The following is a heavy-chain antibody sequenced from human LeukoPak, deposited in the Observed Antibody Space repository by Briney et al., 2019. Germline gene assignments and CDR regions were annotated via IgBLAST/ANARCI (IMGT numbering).Heavy chain of an antibody. CDR3: AKDNFPQQLVPFDY. D-gene: IGHD6-13*01. CDR1: GFTFSSYG. V-gene: IGHV3-30*18. Sequence: PGRSLRLSCAASGFTFSSYGMHWVRQAPGKGLEWVAVISYDGSNKYYADSVKGRFTISRDNSKNTLNLQMNSLRAEDTAVYYCAKDNFPQQLVPFDYWGQGTLVTVSS. J-gene: IGHJ4*02. CDR2: ISYDGSNK.